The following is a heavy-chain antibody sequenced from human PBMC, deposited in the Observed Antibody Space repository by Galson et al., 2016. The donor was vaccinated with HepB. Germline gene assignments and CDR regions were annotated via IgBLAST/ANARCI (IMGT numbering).Heavy chain of an antibody. CDR2: INAGQSVK. CDR3: ARDHSGGAFDN. V-gene: IGHV3-7*03. D-gene: IGHD3-10*01. CDR1: GFTFSNSW. Sequence: SLRLSCAASGFTFSNSWMAWIRQTPGKGLEFVANINAGQSVKNYVDSVKGRFAISRDNAKNSLYLQRNSLRAEDTAVYYCARDHSGGAFDNWGQGTPVTVST. J-gene: IGHJ4*02.